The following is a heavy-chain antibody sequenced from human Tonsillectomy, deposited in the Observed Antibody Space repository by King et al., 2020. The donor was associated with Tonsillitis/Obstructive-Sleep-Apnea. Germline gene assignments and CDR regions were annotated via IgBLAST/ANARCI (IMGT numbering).Heavy chain of an antibody. CDR2: ISWDGDST. Sequence: VQLVQSGGGVVRPGGSLRLSCAASGFTIDDHGMSWVRQAPGKGLEWVSGISWDGDSTGYVDSVKGRFTIPKDNAKKSLYLQMNSLRVEDTALYYCARDDDYSNYNYFDPWGQGTLVTVSS. D-gene: IGHD4-11*01. CDR1: GFTIDDHG. CDR3: ARDDDYSNYNYFDP. J-gene: IGHJ5*02. V-gene: IGHV3-20*04.